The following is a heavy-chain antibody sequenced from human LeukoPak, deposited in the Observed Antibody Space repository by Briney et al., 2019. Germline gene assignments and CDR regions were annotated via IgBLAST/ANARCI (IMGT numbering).Heavy chain of an antibody. J-gene: IGHJ4*02. D-gene: IGHD5-24*01. CDR1: GFTFSSYW. V-gene: IGHV3-74*01. CDR3: AKDIGDGYNAFDY. Sequence: GGSLRLSCAASGFTFSSYWMHWVRPAPGKGLVWVSRINSDGSSTNYADSVKGRFTISRDNAKNSLYLQMNSLRAEDTALYYCAKDIGDGYNAFDYWGQGTLVTVSS. CDR2: INSDGSST.